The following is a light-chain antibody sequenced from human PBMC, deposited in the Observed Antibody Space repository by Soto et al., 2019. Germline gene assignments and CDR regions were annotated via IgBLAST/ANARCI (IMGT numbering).Light chain of an antibody. Sequence: DIQMTQSPPTLSASVGDRVTITCRASQSISSWLAWYQQKPGKAPKLLIYKASSLESTVPSRFSGSVSGTEFTLTISSLQPDDFATYYCQQYYTYSTFGGGTKVEIK. CDR2: KAS. CDR3: QQYYTYST. V-gene: IGKV1-5*03. J-gene: IGKJ4*01. CDR1: QSISSW.